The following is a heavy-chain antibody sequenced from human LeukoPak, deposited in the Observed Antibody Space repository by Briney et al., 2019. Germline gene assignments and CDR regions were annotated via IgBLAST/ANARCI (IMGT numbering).Heavy chain of an antibody. CDR2: ISGSGGST. J-gene: IGHJ4*02. D-gene: IGHD2-2*01. Sequence: GGSLRLSCAASGFTFSTYGMTWVRQAPGKGLEWVSAISGSGGSTYYADSVKGRFTISRDNSKNTLYLQMNSLRAEDTAVYYCAKDRDLVVPAAYFDYWGQGTLVTVSS. CDR1: GFTFSTYG. CDR3: AKDRDLVVPAAYFDY. V-gene: IGHV3-23*01.